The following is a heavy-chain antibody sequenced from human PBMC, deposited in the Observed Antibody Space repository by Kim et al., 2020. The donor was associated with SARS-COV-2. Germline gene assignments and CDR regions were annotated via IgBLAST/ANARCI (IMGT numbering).Heavy chain of an antibody. CDR3: ARQLGVVVLGIAVAAPGGMDV. CDR1: GGSISSSSYY. J-gene: IGHJ6*02. CDR2: IYYSGST. V-gene: IGHV4-39*01. D-gene: IGHD6-19*01. Sequence: SETLSLTCTVSGGSISSSSYYWGWIRQPPGKGLEWIGSIYYSGSTYYNPSLKSRVTISVDTSKNQFSLKLSSVTAADTAVYYCARQLGVVVLGIAVAAPGGMDVWGQGTTVTVSS.